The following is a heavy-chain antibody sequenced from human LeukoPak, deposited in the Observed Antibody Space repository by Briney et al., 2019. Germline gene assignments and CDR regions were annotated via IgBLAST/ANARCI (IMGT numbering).Heavy chain of an antibody. V-gene: IGHV3-23*01. D-gene: IGHD3-22*01. Sequence: GGSLRLSCAASGFTFSSYAMSWVRQAPGKGLEWVSAISGSGGSTYYADSVKGRFTISRDNSKNTLYLQMNSLRAEDTAVYYCAKDLRPRITMIVVVITGSDYWGQGTLVTVSS. CDR1: GFTFSSYA. J-gene: IGHJ4*02. CDR3: AKDLRPRITMIVVVITGSDY. CDR2: ISGSGGST.